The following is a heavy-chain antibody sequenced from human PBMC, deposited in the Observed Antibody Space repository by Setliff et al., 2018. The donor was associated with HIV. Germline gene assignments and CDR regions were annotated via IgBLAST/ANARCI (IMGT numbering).Heavy chain of an antibody. CDR3: ATSGPAYYDILTGYLRNWFDP. D-gene: IGHD3-9*01. CDR1: GGSLSDYY. Sequence: SETLSLTCAVYGGSLSDYYWSWIRKPPGKGLEWIGEIIHSGSTNYNPSLKSRVTILVDTSKNQFSLKLSSVTAADTAVYYCATSGPAYYDILTGYLRNWFDPWGQGTLVTVSS. J-gene: IGHJ5*02. V-gene: IGHV4-34*12. CDR2: IIHSGST.